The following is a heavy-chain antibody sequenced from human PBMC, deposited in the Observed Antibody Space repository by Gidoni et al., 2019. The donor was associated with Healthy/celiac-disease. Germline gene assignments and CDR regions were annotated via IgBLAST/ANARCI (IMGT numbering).Heavy chain of an antibody. CDR3: AKAPIVGATSWYFDD. CDR1: GFTFSHSA. Sequence: EVQLFESGGGLVLPGGSLRPSCAASGFTFSHSAMHWVRQATGKGLEWVSAISIGADSSYYADSVKGRLTISRDNSNNTMYLQRKSLRAEDTALYYCAKAPIVGATSWYFDDWGQGTLVTVSS. CDR2: ISIGADSS. V-gene: IGHV3-23*01. J-gene: IGHJ4*02. D-gene: IGHD1-26*01.